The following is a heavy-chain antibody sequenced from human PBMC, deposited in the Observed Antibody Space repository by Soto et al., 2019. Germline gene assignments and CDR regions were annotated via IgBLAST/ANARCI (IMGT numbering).Heavy chain of an antibody. CDR2: IIPIFGTA. CDR3: ATPSGYDLGASAN. J-gene: IGHJ4*02. V-gene: IGHV1-69*01. CDR1: GGTFSSYA. Sequence: QVQLVQSGAEVKKPGSSVKVSCKASGGTFSSYAISWVRQAPGQGLEWMGGIIPIFGTANYEQKFQGSVTITGDESTDTDYMELGSLGSEDTAVYYCATPSGYDLGASANWGQGTLVTVSS. D-gene: IGHD5-12*01.